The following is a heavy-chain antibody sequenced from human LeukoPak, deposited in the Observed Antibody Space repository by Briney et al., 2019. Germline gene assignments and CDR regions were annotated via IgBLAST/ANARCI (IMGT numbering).Heavy chain of an antibody. D-gene: IGHD6-13*01. CDR3: ARDRYSSSWYPYYYYGMDV. CDR2: INHSGST. J-gene: IGHJ6*02. CDR1: GGSFSGYY. V-gene: IGHV4-34*01. Sequence: SETLSLTCAVYGGSFSGYYWSWIRQPPGKGLEWIGEINHSGSTNYNPSLKSRVTISVDTSKNQFSLKLSSVTAADTAVYYCARDRYSSSWYPYYYYGMDVWGQGTTVTVSS.